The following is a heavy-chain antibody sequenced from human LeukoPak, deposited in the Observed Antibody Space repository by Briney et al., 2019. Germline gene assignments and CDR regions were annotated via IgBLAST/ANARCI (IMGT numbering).Heavy chain of an antibody. CDR2: ISSSGITI. CDR1: GFTFRSYE. V-gene: IGHV3-48*03. J-gene: IGHJ4*02. CDR3: ARDFNMWLGSFDY. D-gene: IGHD6-19*01. Sequence: PGGSLRLSCAASGFTFRSYEMNWVRQAPGKGLEWVSYISSSGITIYYADSVKGRFTISRDNAKNSLYLQMNSLRDEDTAVYYCARDFNMWLGSFDYWGQGTLVTVSS.